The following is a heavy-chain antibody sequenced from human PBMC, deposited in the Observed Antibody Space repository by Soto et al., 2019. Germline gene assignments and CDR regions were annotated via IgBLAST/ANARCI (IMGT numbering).Heavy chain of an antibody. Sequence: QVQLQQWGAGLLKPSETLSLNCAVYGGSFSGYYWSWIRQPPGKGLEWIGEINHRGSINYNPSLRSRGTISVNXSXNXXSLKLNSVTAADTAVFYCASGSRMRIPAASGRDYYYHGLDVWGQGTAVTVSS. V-gene: IGHV4-34*01. CDR3: ASGSRMRIPAASGRDYYYHGLDV. J-gene: IGHJ6*02. CDR2: INHRGSI. CDR1: GGSFSGYY. D-gene: IGHD2-15*01.